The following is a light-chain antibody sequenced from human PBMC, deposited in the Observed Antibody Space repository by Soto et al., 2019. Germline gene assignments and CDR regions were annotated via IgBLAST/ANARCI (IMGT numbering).Light chain of an antibody. CDR1: QSIDSW. J-gene: IGKJ2*01. V-gene: IGKV1-5*03. CDR3: QQSYSTPHT. Sequence: DIQMTQSPSTLSASVGDRVTITCRASQSIDSWLAWYQQKPGKAPKLLIYKASNLESGVPSRFSGSGSGTEFTLTISSLQPEDFATYYCQQSYSTPHTFGQGTKLEIK. CDR2: KAS.